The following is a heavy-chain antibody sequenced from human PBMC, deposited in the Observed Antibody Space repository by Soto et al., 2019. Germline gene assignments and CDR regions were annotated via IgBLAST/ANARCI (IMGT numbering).Heavy chain of an antibody. CDR1: GYTFTSYY. CDR3: ARGDDILTYYYYYGMDV. Sequence: ASVKVSCRASGYTFTSYYMHWVRQAPGQGLEWMGIINPSGGSTSYAQKFQGRVTMTRDTSTSTVYMELSSLRSEDTAVYYCARGDDILTYYYYYGMDVWGQGTTVTVS. D-gene: IGHD3-9*01. CDR2: INPSGGST. V-gene: IGHV1-46*01. J-gene: IGHJ6*02.